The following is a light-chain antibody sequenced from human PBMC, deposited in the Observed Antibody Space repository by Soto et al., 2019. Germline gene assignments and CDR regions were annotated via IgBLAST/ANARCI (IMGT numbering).Light chain of an antibody. CDR1: QSVSSY. CDR3: QQRSNWPPVT. V-gene: IGKV3-11*01. CDR2: DAS. J-gene: IGKJ3*01. Sequence: EIVLTQSPATLSLSPGERATLSCIASQSVSSYLAWYQQKPGQAPRLLIYDASNRATGIPARFSGSGSGTDFTLTISSLEPEDFAVYYCQQRSNWPPVTFGPGTKVDIK.